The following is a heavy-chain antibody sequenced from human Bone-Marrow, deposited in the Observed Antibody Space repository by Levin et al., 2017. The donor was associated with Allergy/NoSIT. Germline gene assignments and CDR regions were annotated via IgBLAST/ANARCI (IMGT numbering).Heavy chain of an antibody. V-gene: IGHV3-30*18. CDR2: ISYDGSDK. D-gene: IGHD1-1*01. Sequence: GGSLRLSCAASGFTFSSYGMHWVRQAPGKGLEWVAVISYDGSDKYYADPVKGRFTISRDNSKNTLYLQTNSLRVEDTAVYYCAKEKGTVFHYDYAMDVWGQGTTVTVSS. CDR1: GFTFSSYG. CDR3: AKEKGTVFHYDYAMDV. J-gene: IGHJ6*02.